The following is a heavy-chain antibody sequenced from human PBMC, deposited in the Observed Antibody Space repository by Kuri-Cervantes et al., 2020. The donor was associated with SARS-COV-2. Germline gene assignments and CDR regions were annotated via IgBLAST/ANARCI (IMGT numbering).Heavy chain of an antibody. CDR2: IYYSGST. D-gene: IGHD3-3*01. J-gene: IGHJ3*02. CDR3: ARHSTYARVTYYDFWSGYFAHDAFDI. V-gene: IGHV4-39*01. Sequence: SETLSLTCTVSGGSISSSSYYWGWIRQPPGKGLEWIGSIYYSGSTYYNPSLKSRVTISVDTSKNQFSLKLSSVTAADTAVYYCARHSTYARVTYYDFWSGYFAHDAFDIWGQGTMVTVSS. CDR1: GGSISSSSYY.